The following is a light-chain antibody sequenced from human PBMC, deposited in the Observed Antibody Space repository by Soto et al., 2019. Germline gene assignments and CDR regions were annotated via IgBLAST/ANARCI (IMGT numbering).Light chain of an antibody. V-gene: IGKV3-15*01. CDR3: QQYSSWPLT. J-gene: IGKJ4*01. Sequence: EVLMTQSPVALSVSPGERATLSCWASHTIDGNLAWYQQKPGQAPRLLIYGASTRATAIPARFSGSASGTEFTLTISSLQSEDSAVYFCQQYSSWPLTFGGGNKVEIK. CDR1: HTIDGN. CDR2: GAS.